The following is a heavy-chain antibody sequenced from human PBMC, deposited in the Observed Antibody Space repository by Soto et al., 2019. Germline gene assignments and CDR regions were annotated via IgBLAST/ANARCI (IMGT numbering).Heavy chain of an antibody. CDR2: IILLFGTA. V-gene: IGHV1-69*12. J-gene: IGHJ4*02. CDR3: VSGRGDGGDLEF. CDR1: GGTFRNFA. D-gene: IGHD4-17*01. Sequence: QVQLVQSGAEVKKPGSSVKVSCKASGGTFRNFAVGWVRQAPGQGPEWMGGIILLFGTANYAQQLQDRVTSTGHDSMTTADMDMRRMRSDDTAVYYCVSGRGDGGDLEFWCQGTLVTVSS.